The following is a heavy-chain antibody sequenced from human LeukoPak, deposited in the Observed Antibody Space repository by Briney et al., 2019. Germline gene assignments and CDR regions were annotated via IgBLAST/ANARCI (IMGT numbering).Heavy chain of an antibody. CDR3: ARAADDYSNYFSEYYFDY. CDR1: GGSISSGSYY. J-gene: IGHJ4*02. CDR2: IYTSGST. V-gene: IGHV4-61*02. Sequence: SETLSLTCTVSGGSISSGSYYWSWIRQPAGKGLEWIGRIYTSGSTNYNPSLKSRVTIPVDTSKNQFSLKLSSVTAADTAVYYCARAADDYSNYFSEYYFDYWGQGTLVTVSS. D-gene: IGHD4-11*01.